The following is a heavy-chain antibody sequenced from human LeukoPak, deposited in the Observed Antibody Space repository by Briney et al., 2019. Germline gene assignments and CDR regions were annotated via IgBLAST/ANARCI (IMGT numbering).Heavy chain of an antibody. CDR3: AKTVVRGVMTYYFDY. CDR1: GFTFASYA. J-gene: IGHJ4*02. Sequence: GSLRLSCAGSGFTFASYAMSWVRQAPGKGLGWVSAISGSGGGTYYADSVKGRFTISRDNSKNTLYLQMNSLGAEDTAVYYCAKTVVRGVMTYYFDYWGQGTLVTVSS. D-gene: IGHD3-10*01. CDR2: ISGSGGGT. V-gene: IGHV3-23*01.